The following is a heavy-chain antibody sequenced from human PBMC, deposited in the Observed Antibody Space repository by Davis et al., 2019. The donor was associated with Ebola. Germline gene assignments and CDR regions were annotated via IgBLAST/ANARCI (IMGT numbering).Heavy chain of an antibody. CDR1: GYTFTSYG. D-gene: IGHD4-17*01. Sequence: ASVKVSCKASGYTFTSYGISWVRQAPGQGLEWMGWMNPNSGNTGYAQKFQGRVTITRNTSISTAYMELSSLRSEDTAVYYCARGRATVTPYYYYGMDVWGQGTTVTVSS. J-gene: IGHJ6*02. V-gene: IGHV1-8*03. CDR2: MNPNSGNT. CDR3: ARGRATVTPYYYYGMDV.